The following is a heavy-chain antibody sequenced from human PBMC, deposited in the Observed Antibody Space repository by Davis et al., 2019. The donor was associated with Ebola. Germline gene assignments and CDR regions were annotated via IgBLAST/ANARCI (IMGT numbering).Heavy chain of an antibody. CDR2: ISYDVSNI. V-gene: IGHV3-30*18. CDR1: GFTFSNYA. Sequence: GESLKISCVASGFTFSNYAMHWVRQAPGKGLEWVAVISYDVSNIHYADYVKGRFTISRDNSENTLFLQMSSLRAEDTAVYYCAKSFEWDSLYYPLDEWGQGTLVTVSS. D-gene: IGHD3-9*01. J-gene: IGHJ4*02. CDR3: AKSFEWDSLYYPLDE.